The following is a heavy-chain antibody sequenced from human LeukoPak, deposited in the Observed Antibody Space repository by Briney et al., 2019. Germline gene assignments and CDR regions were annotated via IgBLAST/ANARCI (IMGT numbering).Heavy chain of an antibody. Sequence: PGGSLRLSCAASGFTFSNAWMSWVRQAPGKGLEWVGRIKSKTDGGTTDYAAPVKGRFTISRDDSKNTLYLQMNSLKTEDTAVYYCTTAFIVRFGELFRFDYWGQGTLVTVSS. J-gene: IGHJ4*02. CDR3: TTAFIVRFGELFRFDY. CDR1: GFTFSNAW. V-gene: IGHV3-15*01. CDR2: IKSKTDGGTT. D-gene: IGHD3-10*01.